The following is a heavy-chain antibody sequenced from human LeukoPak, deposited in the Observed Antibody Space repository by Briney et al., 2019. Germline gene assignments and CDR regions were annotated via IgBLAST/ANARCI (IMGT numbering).Heavy chain of an antibody. Sequence: SETLSLTCTVSGGSISSSSYYWGWIRQPPGKGLEWIGSIYYSGSTYYNPSLKSRVTISVDTSKNQFSLKLSSVTAADTAVYYCARGYDFWSGYANWFDPWGQGTLVTVSS. V-gene: IGHV4-39*07. J-gene: IGHJ5*02. CDR2: IYYSGST. CDR3: ARGYDFWSGYANWFDP. CDR1: GGSISSSSYY. D-gene: IGHD3-3*01.